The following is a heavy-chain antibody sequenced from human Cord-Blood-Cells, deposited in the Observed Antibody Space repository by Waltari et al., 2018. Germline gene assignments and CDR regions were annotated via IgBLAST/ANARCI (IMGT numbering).Heavy chain of an antibody. CDR1: GFTFSSYW. D-gene: IGHD7-27*01. Sequence: EVQLVESGGGLVQPGGSLRLSCDASGFTFSSYWMSWVRQAPGKGLEWVANIKQDGSEKYYVDSVKGRFTISRGNAKNSLYLQMNSLRAEDTAVYYCAKNWGFDYWGQGTLVTVSS. J-gene: IGHJ4*02. V-gene: IGHV3-7*01. CDR2: IKQDGSEK. CDR3: AKNWGFDY.